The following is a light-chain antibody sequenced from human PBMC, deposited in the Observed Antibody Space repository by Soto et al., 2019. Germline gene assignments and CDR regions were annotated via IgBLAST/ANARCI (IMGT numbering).Light chain of an antibody. CDR1: QGISSW. Sequence: DIQMTQSPSSVSASVGDRVTITCRASQGISSWLAWYQHKPGKAPTLLIYVASSLESGVPSRFSGSGSGTDFTLTISSLQPEDFATYYCQQANSFPWTFGQGTKVEIK. V-gene: IGKV1-12*01. CDR2: VAS. J-gene: IGKJ1*01. CDR3: QQANSFPWT.